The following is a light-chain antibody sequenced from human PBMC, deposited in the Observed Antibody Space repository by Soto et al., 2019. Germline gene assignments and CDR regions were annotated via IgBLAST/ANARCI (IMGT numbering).Light chain of an antibody. CDR3: QQYDNWPPLT. J-gene: IGKJ3*01. CDR2: GAS. V-gene: IGKV3-15*01. Sequence: EILLTQSPATLSVSPGERASLSCRARRSVSTYLAWYQQKPGQAPRLLIYGASTRATGVPARFSGSGSGTEFTLTITSLQSEDFAVYYCQQYDNWPPLTFGPGTKVDIK. CDR1: RSVSTY.